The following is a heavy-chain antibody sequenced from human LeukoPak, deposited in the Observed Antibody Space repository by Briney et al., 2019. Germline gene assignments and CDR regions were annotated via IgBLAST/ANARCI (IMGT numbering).Heavy chain of an antibody. Sequence: SETLSLTCTVSGGSISSSSYYWGWIRQPPGKGLEWIGGIYYSGSTYYNPSLKSRVTISVETSKNQFSLKLSSVTAADTAVYYCARHGSVAYYNILTGYGARGYFDYWGQGTLVTVSS. CDR1: GGSISSSSYY. CDR2: IYYSGST. CDR3: ARHGSVAYYNILTGYGARGYFDY. J-gene: IGHJ4*02. D-gene: IGHD3-9*01. V-gene: IGHV4-39*01.